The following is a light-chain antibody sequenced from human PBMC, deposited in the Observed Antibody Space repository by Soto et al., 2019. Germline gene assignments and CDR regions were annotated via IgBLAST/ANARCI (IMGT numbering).Light chain of an antibody. CDR1: QSLDSY. CDR3: PQRSDWPIT. V-gene: IGKV3-11*01. CDR2: DAS. J-gene: IGKJ4*01. Sequence: EVVWTQSPATLSLSPGERATLSCRASQSLDSYLAWYQQKPGQPPRLLIYDASSRATGIPDRFSGSESGTDFTLTISSLESEDFAVYSCPQRSDWPITFGGGTKVEIK.